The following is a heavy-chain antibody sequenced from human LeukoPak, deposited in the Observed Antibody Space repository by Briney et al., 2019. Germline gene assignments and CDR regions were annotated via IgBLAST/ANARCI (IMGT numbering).Heavy chain of an antibody. V-gene: IGHV1-18*01. CDR2: ISAHNGNT. J-gene: IGHJ4*02. Sequence: ASVKVSCKASAYIFTSYGISWVRQAPGQGLEWMGWISAHNGNTNYARKFQGRLTMTTDTSTSTAYLELRSLRSDDTAVYYCARASHVLRFLEWLPGHDYWGQGTLVTVSS. CDR1: AYIFTSYG. CDR3: ARASHVLRFLEWLPGHDY. D-gene: IGHD3-3*01.